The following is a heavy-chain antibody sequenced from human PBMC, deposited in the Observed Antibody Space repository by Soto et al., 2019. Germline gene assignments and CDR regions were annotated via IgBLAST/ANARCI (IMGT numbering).Heavy chain of an antibody. Sequence: EVQLVESGGGLVQPGGSLRLSCAASGFTVSTNHVNWVRQAPGKGLEWVSVIRSGGDTFYADSVKGRFTISRDNSKNTLYLQMNSLRAEDTAMDYCAKGIVVGVSAADYWGQGTLVTVSS. CDR2: IRSGGDT. D-gene: IGHD2-2*01. CDR1: GFTVSTNH. V-gene: IGHV3-66*01. J-gene: IGHJ4*02. CDR3: AKGIVVGVSAADY.